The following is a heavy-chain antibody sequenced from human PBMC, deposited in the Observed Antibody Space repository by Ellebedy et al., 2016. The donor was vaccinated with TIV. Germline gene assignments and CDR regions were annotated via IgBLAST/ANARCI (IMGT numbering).Heavy chain of an antibody. CDR1: GSTFSSYA. CDR3: AKVMSWYGAGYYFDY. V-gene: IGHV3-23*01. J-gene: IGHJ4*02. D-gene: IGHD6-13*01. CDR2: ISGSGGSS. Sequence: GESLKISXAASGSTFSSYAMSWVRQASGKGLEWVSAISGSGGSSYYADSVKGRFTISRDNSKNTLYLQMNSLRAEDTAVYYCAKVMSWYGAGYYFDYWGQGTLVTVSS.